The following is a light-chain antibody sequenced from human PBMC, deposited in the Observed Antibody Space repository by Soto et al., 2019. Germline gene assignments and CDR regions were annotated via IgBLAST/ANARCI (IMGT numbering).Light chain of an antibody. CDR1: QGISNY. CDR2: AAS. Sequence: DIQMTQSPSSLSASVGDRVTITCRASQGISNYLAWYQQKSGEVPKLLIYAASTLQSGVPSRFRGSGSGTDFTLTISSLLPEDVATYYCQKYNSGPWTFGQGTKVDLK. J-gene: IGKJ1*01. V-gene: IGKV1-27*01. CDR3: QKYNSGPWT.